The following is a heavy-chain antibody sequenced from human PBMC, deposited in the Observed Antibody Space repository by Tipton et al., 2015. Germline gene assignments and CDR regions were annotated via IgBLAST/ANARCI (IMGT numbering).Heavy chain of an antibody. J-gene: IGHJ4*02. CDR3: AKGLDGGGDCYAY. CDR1: GFTFSSYA. D-gene: IGHD2-21*01. CDR2: ISGSGDST. Sequence: GSLRLSCAASGFTFSSYAMSWVRQAPGKGLEWVSAISGSGDSTYYVDSVRGRFTISRDNSKNTLYLQMNSLRVEDTAVYYCAKGLDGGGDCYAYWGQGTLGTASS. V-gene: IGHV3-23*01.